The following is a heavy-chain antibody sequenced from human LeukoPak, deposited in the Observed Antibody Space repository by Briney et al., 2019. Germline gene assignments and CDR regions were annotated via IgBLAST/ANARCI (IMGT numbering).Heavy chain of an antibody. J-gene: IGHJ4*02. CDR1: GFTFSSYS. D-gene: IGHD2/OR15-2a*01. CDR3: VSFAY. CDR2: ISSKDHST. V-gene: IGHV3-23*01. Sequence: GGSLRLSCAASGFTFSSYSLSWVRQAPGKGLEWISSISSKDHSTYYAGSVKGRFTISRDNSKNTLYLQMNSLRAEDTAVYYCVSFAYWGQGTLVIVSS.